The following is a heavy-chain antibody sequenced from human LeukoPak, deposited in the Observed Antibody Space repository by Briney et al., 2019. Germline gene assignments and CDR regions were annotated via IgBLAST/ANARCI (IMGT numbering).Heavy chain of an antibody. Sequence: GGSLRLSCAASGFTFSTYWMSWVRQAPGKGLEWVANIKQDGSEKYYVDSVKGRFTISRDNAKNSLWLQINTLRAEDTAVYYCARDNVVTTIDDYYYYTDVWGKGTTVTVSS. J-gene: IGHJ6*03. CDR2: IKQDGSEK. CDR1: GFTFSTYW. CDR3: ARDNVVTTIDDYYYYTDV. D-gene: IGHD5-12*01. V-gene: IGHV3-7*01.